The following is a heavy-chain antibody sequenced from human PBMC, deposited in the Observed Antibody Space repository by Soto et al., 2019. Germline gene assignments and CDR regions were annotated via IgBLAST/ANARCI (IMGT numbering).Heavy chain of an antibody. CDR3: ARESITMVRGVDY. CDR2: MWYDGSNK. V-gene: IGHV3-33*01. D-gene: IGHD3-10*01. Sequence: QVQLVESGGGVVQPVRSLRLSCAASGFTFSSYGMHWVRQAPGKGLEWVAVMWYDGSNKYYGDSVKGRFTISRDNSKNTLYLQMNSLRAEDTAVYYCARESITMVRGVDYWGQGTLVTVSS. CDR1: GFTFSSYG. J-gene: IGHJ4*02.